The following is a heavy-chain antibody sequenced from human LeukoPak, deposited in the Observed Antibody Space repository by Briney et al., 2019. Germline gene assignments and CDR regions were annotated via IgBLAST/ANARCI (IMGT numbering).Heavy chain of an antibody. Sequence: GASVKVSCKASGYTFTSYGSSWVRQAPGQGLEWMVWISAYNGNTNYAQKLQGRVTMTTDTSTSTAYMDLRSLRSDDTAVYCCARDNNIWFGEFPTGGGAFDIWGQGTMVTVSS. J-gene: IGHJ3*02. V-gene: IGHV1-18*01. CDR3: ARDNNIWFGEFPTGGGAFDI. CDR2: ISAYNGNT. D-gene: IGHD3-10*01. CDR1: GYTFTSYG.